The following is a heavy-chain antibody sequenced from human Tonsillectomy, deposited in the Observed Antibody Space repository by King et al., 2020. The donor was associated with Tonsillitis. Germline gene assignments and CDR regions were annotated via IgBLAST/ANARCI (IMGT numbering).Heavy chain of an antibody. Sequence: QLQESGPGLVKPSGTLSLTCAVSGGSISSSNRWSWVRQPPGKGLEWIGEIYHSGSTKYNPSHKSRVTISVDKSKNQSSLKLSSVTAADTAVYYCARGIVVVGMRIGWFDPWGQGSLVTVSS. CDR2: IYHSGST. V-gene: IGHV4-4*02. D-gene: IGHD2-2*01. CDR1: GGSISSSNR. J-gene: IGHJ5*02. CDR3: ARGIVVVGMRIGWFDP.